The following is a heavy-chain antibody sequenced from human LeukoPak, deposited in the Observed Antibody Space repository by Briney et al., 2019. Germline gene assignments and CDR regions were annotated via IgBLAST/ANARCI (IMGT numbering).Heavy chain of an antibody. J-gene: IGHJ4*02. CDR2: IFYSGST. CDR1: GGSISSSTYY. D-gene: IGHD3-22*01. CDR3: VKNLDSPVA. V-gene: IGHV4-39*07. Sequence: PSETLSLTCTVSGGSISSSTYYWDWIRQPPGKGLEWIGSIFYSGSTHYNPSLKSRVTISVDTSKNQLSLKLSSVTAADTAVYYCVKNLDSPVAWGQGTLVTVSS.